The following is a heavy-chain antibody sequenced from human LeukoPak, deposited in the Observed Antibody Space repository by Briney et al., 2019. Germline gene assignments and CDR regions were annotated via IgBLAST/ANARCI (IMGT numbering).Heavy chain of an antibody. CDR2: INHSGST. V-gene: IGHV4-34*01. Sequence: KPSETLSLTCAVYGGSFSGYCWSWIRQPPGKGLEWIGEINHSGSTNYNPSLKSRVTISVDTSKNQFSLKLSSVTAADTAVYYCARGSGSWWANWFDPWGQGTLVTVSS. J-gene: IGHJ5*02. CDR3: ARGSGSWWANWFDP. CDR1: GGSFSGYC. D-gene: IGHD6-13*01.